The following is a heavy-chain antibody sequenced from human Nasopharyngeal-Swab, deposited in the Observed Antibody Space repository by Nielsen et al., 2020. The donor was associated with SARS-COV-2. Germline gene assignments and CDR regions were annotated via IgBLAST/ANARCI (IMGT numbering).Heavy chain of an antibody. D-gene: IGHD3-10*01. CDR3: ARQTNHYGLYYFDY. CDR2: INPSGGST. V-gene: IGHV1-46*01. J-gene: IGHJ4*02. CDR1: GYTFTSYY. Sequence: ASVKVSCKASGYTFTSYYMHWVRQAPAQGLEWMGIINPSGGSTSYAQKFQGRVTMTRNTSISTAYMELSSLRSEDTAVYYCARQTNHYGLYYFDYWGQGTLVTVSS.